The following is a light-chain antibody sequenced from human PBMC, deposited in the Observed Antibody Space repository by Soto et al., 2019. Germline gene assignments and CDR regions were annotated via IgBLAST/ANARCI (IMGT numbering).Light chain of an antibody. CDR1: SSDVGGYNF. CDR3: CSYGGSFTLI. V-gene: IGLV2-11*01. CDR2: DVS. Sequence: QSALTQPRSVSGSPEQSVTISCTGTSSDVGGYNFVSWYQQYPGKAPKLVIYDVSQRPSGVPDRFSGSKSGNTASLTISGLQAEDEADYYCCSYGGSFTLIFGGGTKLTVL. J-gene: IGLJ2*01.